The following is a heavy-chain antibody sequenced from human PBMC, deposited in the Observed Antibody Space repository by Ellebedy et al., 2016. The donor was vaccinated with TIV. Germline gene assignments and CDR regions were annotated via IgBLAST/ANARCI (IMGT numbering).Heavy chain of an antibody. J-gene: IGHJ6*02. CDR3: ATGFIVGALLPNPMDV. D-gene: IGHD1-26*01. CDR2: FDPEDGET. Sequence: ASVKVSCKVSGYTLTELSMHWVRQAPGKGLEWMGGFDPEDGETIYAQKFQGRVTMTEDTSTDTAYMELSSLRSEDTAVYYCATGFIVGALLPNPMDVWGQGTTVTVSS. CDR1: GYTLTELS. V-gene: IGHV1-24*01.